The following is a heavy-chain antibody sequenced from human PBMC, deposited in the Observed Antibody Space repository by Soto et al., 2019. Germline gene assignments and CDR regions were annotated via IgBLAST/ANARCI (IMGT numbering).Heavy chain of an antibody. CDR3: ARTGVLRRHAFAI. J-gene: IGHJ3*02. Sequence: SETLSLTCAVYGGSFSGYYWSWIRQPPGKGLEWIGEINHSGSTNYNPSLKSRVTISVDTSKNQFSLKLSSVTAADTAVYYCARTGVLRRHAFAIWGQGTMVPVSS. D-gene: IGHD6-6*01. CDR1: GGSFSGYY. V-gene: IGHV4-34*01. CDR2: INHSGST.